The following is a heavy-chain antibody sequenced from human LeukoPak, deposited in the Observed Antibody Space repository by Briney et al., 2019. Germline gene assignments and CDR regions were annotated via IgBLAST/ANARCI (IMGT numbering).Heavy chain of an antibody. V-gene: IGHV4-39*01. D-gene: IGHD1-26*01. J-gene: IGHJ5*02. CDR3: ARQLKLGRGDWFDP. Sequence: SETLSLSCTVSRASISTTGYYWVWIRQPPGKGLEWIGSMYSSGSTSYNPSLKSRVTISKDTSENKFSLKLTPVTAADTAVYYCARQLKLGRGDWFDPWGQGTLVTVSS. CDR1: RASISTTGYY. CDR2: MYSSGST.